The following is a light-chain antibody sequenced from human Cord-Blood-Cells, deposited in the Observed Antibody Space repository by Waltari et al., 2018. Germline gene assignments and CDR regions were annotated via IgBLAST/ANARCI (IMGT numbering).Light chain of an antibody. V-gene: IGLV2-14*03. CDR1: SSDVGGYNY. CDR2: DVS. Sequence: QSALTQPASVSGSPGTSITISCTGTSSDVGGYNYVSWYQQHPGKAPKLMIYDVSNWPSGVSNRFSGSKSGNTASLTISGLQAEDEADYYCSSYTSSSTWVFGGGTKLTVL. CDR3: SSYTSSSTWV. J-gene: IGLJ3*02.